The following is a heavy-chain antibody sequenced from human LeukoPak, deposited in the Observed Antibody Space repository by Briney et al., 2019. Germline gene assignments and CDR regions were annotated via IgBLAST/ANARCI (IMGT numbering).Heavy chain of an antibody. CDR3: ARGVSPVLLWFGELSSYFDY. J-gene: IGHJ4*02. D-gene: IGHD3-10*01. CDR1: GYTFSDHN. V-gene: IGHV1-2*02. CDR2: INPNSGGT. Sequence: ASVKVSCKASGYTFSDHNINWLRQAPGQGLVWMGWINPNSGGTDFAQKFQGRVTMTRDTSISTAYMELSRLTSDDTAVYYCARGVSPVLLWFGELSSYFDYWGQGTLVTVSS.